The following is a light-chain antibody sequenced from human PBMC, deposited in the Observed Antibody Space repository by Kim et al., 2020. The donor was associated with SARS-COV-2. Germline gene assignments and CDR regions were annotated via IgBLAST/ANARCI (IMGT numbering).Light chain of an antibody. CDR3: QSYDIYNQV. Sequence: NFMLTQPHSVSESPGKTVTISCTRSSGSIASNYVQWYQQRPGSSPTTVIYDNYQRPSGVPDRFSGSIDSSSNSASLTISGLKTEDEADYYCQSYDIYNQVFGGGTQRTVL. J-gene: IGLJ3*02. V-gene: IGLV6-57*01. CDR1: SGSIASNY. CDR2: DNY.